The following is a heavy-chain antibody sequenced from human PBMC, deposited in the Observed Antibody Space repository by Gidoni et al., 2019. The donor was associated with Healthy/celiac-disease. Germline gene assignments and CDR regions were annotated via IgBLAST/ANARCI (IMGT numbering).Heavy chain of an antibody. V-gene: IGHV4-39*01. J-gene: IGHJ2*01. CDR3: ARRDDFWSGYYLLGWYFDL. D-gene: IGHD3-3*01. Sequence: QLQLQESGPGLVKPSETLSLTCTVSGGSISSSSSYWGWIRQPPGKGLEWIGSIYYSGSTYYNPSLKSRVTISVDTSKNQFSLKLSSVTAADTAVYYCARRDDFWSGYYLLGWYFDLWGRGTLVTVSS. CDR2: IYYSGST. CDR1: GGSISSSSSY.